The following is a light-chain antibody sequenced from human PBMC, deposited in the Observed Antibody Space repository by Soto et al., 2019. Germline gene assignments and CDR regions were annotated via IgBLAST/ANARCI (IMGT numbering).Light chain of an antibody. V-gene: IGKV1-33*01. CDR1: QDINNY. Sequence: DIQMTQSPSSLSASVGDRVTTTCQASQDINNYLNWYQQKSGKAPKLLIYDASDLETGVPSRFSGSGSGTDFTFTISSLQPEDIATYYCQQYDNLPLTFGGGTKVDIK. CDR2: DAS. J-gene: IGKJ4*01. CDR3: QQYDNLPLT.